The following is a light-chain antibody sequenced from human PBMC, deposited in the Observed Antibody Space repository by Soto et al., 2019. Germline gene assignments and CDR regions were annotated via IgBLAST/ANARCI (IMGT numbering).Light chain of an antibody. Sequence: QSALTQPASVSGSPGQSITISCTATSSDVGGYNFVSWYQQHPGKAPKLMIYEGSKRPSGVSNRFSGSKSGNTASLTISGLQAEDEADYYCCSYTSSSLYVFGTGTKVTVL. CDR2: EGS. CDR3: CSYTSSSLYV. CDR1: SSDVGGYNF. V-gene: IGLV2-23*01. J-gene: IGLJ1*01.